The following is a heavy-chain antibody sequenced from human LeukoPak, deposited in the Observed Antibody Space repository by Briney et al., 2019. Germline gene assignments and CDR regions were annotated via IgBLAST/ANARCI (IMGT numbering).Heavy chain of an antibody. CDR3: ARTSSDWYYSNYFDY. CDR2: INPNSGGT. V-gene: IGHV1-2*02. D-gene: IGHD6-19*01. CDR1: GYTFTGYY. Sequence: GASVKVSCKASGYTFTGYYMHWVRQAPGPGLEWIGWINPNSGGTNYAQKFQGRVTMTRDTSISTAYMELSRLRSDDTAVYYCARTSSDWYYSNYFDYWGQGTLVTVSS. J-gene: IGHJ4*02.